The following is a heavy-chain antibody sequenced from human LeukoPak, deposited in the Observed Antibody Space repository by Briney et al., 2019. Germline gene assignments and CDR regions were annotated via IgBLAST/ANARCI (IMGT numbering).Heavy chain of an antibody. CDR2: ISAYNGNT. V-gene: IGHV1-18*01. J-gene: IGHJ4*02. CDR1: GYTFTSYG. D-gene: IGHD3-22*01. CDR3: TYYYDSSGYYFDY. Sequence: ASVKVSCKASGYTFTSYGISWVRQAPGQGLEWMGWISAYNGNTNYAQKLQGRVTMTTDTSTSTAYMELSSLRSEDTAVYYCTYYYDSSGYYFDYWGQGTLVTVSS.